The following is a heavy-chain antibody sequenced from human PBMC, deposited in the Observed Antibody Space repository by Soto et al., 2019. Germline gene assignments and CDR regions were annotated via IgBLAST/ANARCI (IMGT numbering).Heavy chain of an antibody. Sequence: QVQLVQSGAAVKKPGASVKVSCKASGYPFTSYEINWVRQATGQGLEWMGWMNPNSGNTGYAQKVQGRVNMTRNTSISTAYMELSSLRSEDTAVYYCARDQSGYSSGWSPNDYWGQGTLVTVSS. CDR2: MNPNSGNT. J-gene: IGHJ4*02. CDR3: ARDQSGYSSGWSPNDY. CDR1: GYPFTSYE. D-gene: IGHD6-19*01. V-gene: IGHV1-8*01.